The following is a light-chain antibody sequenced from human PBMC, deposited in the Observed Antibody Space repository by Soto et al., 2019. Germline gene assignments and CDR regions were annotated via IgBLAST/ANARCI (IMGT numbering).Light chain of an antibody. V-gene: IGLV1-47*03. J-gene: IGLJ3*02. CDR3: AAWDDSLSGWV. CDR1: SSNIGSNY. Sequence: QSVLTQPPSASGTPGQRVTISCSGSSSNIGSNYVYWYQQLPGTAPKLLIYRNNQRPSGVPDRFSGSKSGTSASLAISGLWSEDEAYYYCAAWDDSLSGWVFGGGTQLTVL. CDR2: RNN.